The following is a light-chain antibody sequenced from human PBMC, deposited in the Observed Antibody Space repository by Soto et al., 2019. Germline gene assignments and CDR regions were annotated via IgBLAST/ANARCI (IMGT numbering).Light chain of an antibody. Sequence: EIVLTQSPGTLSLSPGERATLSCRASQYISSTYLAWYQQKPGQAPRLLIYGASSRATGIPDRFSGSGSGTDFTLTISRLEPEDFAVYYCQQYGNSIFTFGPGTKVDI. CDR3: QQYGNSIFT. V-gene: IGKV3-20*01. J-gene: IGKJ3*01. CDR2: GAS. CDR1: QYISSTY.